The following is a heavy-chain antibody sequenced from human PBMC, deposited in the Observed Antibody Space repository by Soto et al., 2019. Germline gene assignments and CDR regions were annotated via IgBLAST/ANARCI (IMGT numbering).Heavy chain of an antibody. J-gene: IGHJ6*02. Sequence: EVPLVESGGGLVQPGVSLRLSCAASGFTFSTYSMNWVRQAPGKGLEWISYITKSSRTIYYADSVKGRFTISRDNAKNSLYLQMNSLRAEDTAVYYCTRDRGYGYGMDVWGQGTTVTVSS. D-gene: IGHD5-12*01. V-gene: IGHV3-48*01. CDR3: TRDRGYGYGMDV. CDR1: GFTFSTYS. CDR2: ITKSSRTI.